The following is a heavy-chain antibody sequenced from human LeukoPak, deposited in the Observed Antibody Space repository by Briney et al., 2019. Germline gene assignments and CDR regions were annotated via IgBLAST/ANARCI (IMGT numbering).Heavy chain of an antibody. CDR1: GYTFTSYA. CDR3: ARDDYDSSGYLGIDY. CDR2: INPSGGST. V-gene: IGHV1-46*01. D-gene: IGHD3-22*01. Sequence: HVASVKVSCKASGYTFTSYAMHWVRQAPGQGLEWMGIINPSGGSTSYAQKFQGRVTMTRDTSTSTVYMELSSLRSEDTAVYYCARDDYDSSGYLGIDYWGQGTLVTVSS. J-gene: IGHJ4*02.